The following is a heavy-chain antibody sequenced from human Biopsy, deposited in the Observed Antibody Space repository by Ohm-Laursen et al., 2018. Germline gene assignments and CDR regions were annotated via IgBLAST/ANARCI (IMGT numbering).Heavy chain of an antibody. CDR2: VYYTERT. Sequence: SDTLSLTCTVSGDSISSYYWSWIRQPPGKGLQWIGYVYYTERTNYNPSLKSRVTISLDTSKNQFSLELSSVIPSDTALYYCAIDRVPRRGVMPVYYYGMDVWGQGSTVTVSS. CDR1: GDSISSYY. CDR3: AIDRVPRRGVMPVYYYGMDV. J-gene: IGHJ6*02. V-gene: IGHV4-59*01. D-gene: IGHD2-21*01.